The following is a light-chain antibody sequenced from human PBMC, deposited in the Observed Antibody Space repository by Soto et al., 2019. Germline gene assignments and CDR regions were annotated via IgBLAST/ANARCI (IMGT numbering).Light chain of an antibody. V-gene: IGLV1-44*01. CDR1: SSNIGSNV. CDR2: INN. J-gene: IGLJ2*01. CDR3: AEWDGSRNGVI. Sequence: QSVLTQPPSASGTPGQRVTISCSGSSSNIGSNVVNWYQQLPGTAPKLLIYINNQRPSGVPDRFSGSKSGTSASLAISGHQSEDATDYYCAEWDGSRNGVIFGGGTKLTVL.